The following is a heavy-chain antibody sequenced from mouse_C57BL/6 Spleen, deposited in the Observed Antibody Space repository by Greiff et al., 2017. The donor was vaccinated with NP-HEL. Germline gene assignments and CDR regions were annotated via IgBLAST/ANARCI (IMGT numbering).Heavy chain of an antibody. CDR3: VRHHYYGSSYDWYFDV. V-gene: IGHV10-1*01. D-gene: IGHD1-1*01. J-gene: IGHJ1*03. CDR1: GFSFNTYA. CDR2: IRSKSNNYAT. Sequence: EVMLVESGGGLVQPKGSLKLSCAASGFSFNTYAMNWVRQAPGKGLEWVARIRSKSNNYATYYADSVKDRFTISRDDSESMLYLQMNNLKTEDTAMYYCVRHHYYGSSYDWYFDVWGTGTTVTVSS.